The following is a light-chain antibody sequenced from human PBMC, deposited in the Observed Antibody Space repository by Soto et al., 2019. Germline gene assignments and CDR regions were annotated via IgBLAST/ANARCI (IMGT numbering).Light chain of an antibody. J-gene: IGKJ2*01. Sequence: DIQMTQSPSSLSASVGDRVTITCRASQSISSSLNWYQQKPGKAPKLLIYAASSLQSGVPSRFSGSGSWTDFTLTISSLQPEDFATYYCQQSYSSPRTLGQGTKLEIK. CDR3: QQSYSSPRT. CDR1: QSISSS. V-gene: IGKV1-39*01. CDR2: AAS.